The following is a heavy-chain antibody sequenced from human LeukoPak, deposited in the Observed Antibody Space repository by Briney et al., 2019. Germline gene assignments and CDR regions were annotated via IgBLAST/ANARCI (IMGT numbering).Heavy chain of an antibody. CDR2: ISSSSSYI. Sequence: PGGSLRLSCAASVFTFSSYSMNWVRQAPGKGLEWVSSISSSSSYIYYADSVKGRFTISRDNAKNSLYLQMNSLRAEDTAVYYCASDSGGEREWADAFDIWGQGTMVTVSS. V-gene: IGHV3-21*01. CDR3: ASDSGGEREWADAFDI. J-gene: IGHJ3*02. D-gene: IGHD2-15*01. CDR1: VFTFSSYS.